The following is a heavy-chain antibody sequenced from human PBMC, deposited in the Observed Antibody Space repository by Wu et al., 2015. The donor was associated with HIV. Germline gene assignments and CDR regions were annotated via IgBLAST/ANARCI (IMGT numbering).Heavy chain of an antibody. Sequence: QVLLVQSGAEVKKPGASVRVSCEASGYTFTSHDINWVRQATGQGLEWMGWINPNSGGINYAQKFQGRVTMTRDTSISTAYMELSRLRSDDTAVYYCARDMGHEGRQWLVQPGAFDIWGQGTMVTVSS. V-gene: IGHV1-2*02. D-gene: IGHD6-19*01. CDR3: ARDMGHEGRQWLVQPGAFDI. CDR1: GYTFTSHD. CDR2: INPNSGGI. J-gene: IGHJ3*02.